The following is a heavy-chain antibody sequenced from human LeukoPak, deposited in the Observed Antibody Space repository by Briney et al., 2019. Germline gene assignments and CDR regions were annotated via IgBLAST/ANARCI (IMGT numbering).Heavy chain of an antibody. D-gene: IGHD2-21*02. CDR2: IYHSGST. J-gene: IGHJ3*02. CDR1: GYSISSGYY. Sequence: SETLSLTCTVSGYSISSGYYWGWIRQPPGKGLEWIGSIYHSGSTYYNPSLKSRVTISVDTSKNQFSLKLSSVTAADTAVYHCARDLGVYCGGDCYRYAFDIWGQGTMVTVSS. CDR3: ARDLGVYCGGDCYRYAFDI. V-gene: IGHV4-38-2*02.